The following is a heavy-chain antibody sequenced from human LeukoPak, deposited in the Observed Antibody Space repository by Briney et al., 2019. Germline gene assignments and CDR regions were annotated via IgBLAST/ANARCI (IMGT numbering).Heavy chain of an antibody. J-gene: IGHJ4*02. Sequence: SETLSLTCTVSGGSISSYYWSWIRQPPGKGLEWIGYIYYSGSTNYNPSLKSRVTISVDTSKNQFSLKLSSVTAADTAVYYCARGGYSYGYQYYDFDYWGQGTLVTVSS. CDR2: IYYSGST. V-gene: IGHV4-59*01. D-gene: IGHD5-18*01. CDR3: ARGGYSYGYQYYDFDY. CDR1: GGSISSYY.